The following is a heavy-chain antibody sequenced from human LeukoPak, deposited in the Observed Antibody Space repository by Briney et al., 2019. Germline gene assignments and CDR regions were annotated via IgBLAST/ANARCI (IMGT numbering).Heavy chain of an antibody. V-gene: IGHV1-2*02. CDR2: INPNSGGT. Sequence: ASVKVSCKASGYTFTGYYMHWVRQAPGQGLEWMGWINPNSGGTNYAQKFQGRVTMTRDTSISTAYMELSRLRSDDTAVYYSARVVVRDYYYYMDVWGKGTTVTVSS. CDR3: ARVVVRDYYYYMDV. CDR1: GYTFTGYY. D-gene: IGHD2-15*01. J-gene: IGHJ6*03.